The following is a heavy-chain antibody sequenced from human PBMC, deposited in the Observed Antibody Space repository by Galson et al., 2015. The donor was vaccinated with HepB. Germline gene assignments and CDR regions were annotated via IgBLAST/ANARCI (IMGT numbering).Heavy chain of an antibody. CDR3: ARDRGGGWNYEWLDY. CDR2: ISYDGSNK. Sequence: SLRLSCAAPGFTFSSYAMHWVRQAPGKGLEWVAVISYDGSNKYYADSVKGRFTISRDNSKNTLYLQMNSLRAEDTAVYYCARDRGGGWNYEWLDYWGQGTLVTVSS. V-gene: IGHV3-30-3*01. D-gene: IGHD1-7*01. CDR1: GFTFSSYA. J-gene: IGHJ4*02.